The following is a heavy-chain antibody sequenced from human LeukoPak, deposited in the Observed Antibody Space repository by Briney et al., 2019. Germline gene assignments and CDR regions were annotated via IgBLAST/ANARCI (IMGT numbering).Heavy chain of an antibody. CDR2: IYYSGST. D-gene: IGHD1-26*01. V-gene: IGHV4-59*01. CDR1: GDSISIYY. Sequence: SETLSLTCSVSGDSISIYYWSWIRQPAGKGLEWIGYIYYSGSTNYNPSLKSRVTISVDTSENQFSLKLTSVTAADTAVYYCAREYNGSYGDAFDIWGQGTMVTVSS. J-gene: IGHJ3*02. CDR3: AREYNGSYGDAFDI.